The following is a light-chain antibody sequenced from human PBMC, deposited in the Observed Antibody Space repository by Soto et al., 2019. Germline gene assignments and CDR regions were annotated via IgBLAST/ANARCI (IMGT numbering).Light chain of an antibody. CDR1: QIISSW. J-gene: IGKJ5*01. CDR3: QQLFGSPST. CDR2: DAS. Sequence: DIQMTQSPSTLSASVGDRVTITCRASQIISSWLAWYQQKPGKAPNLLIYDASSLETGVPSRFSGSGSGTDFTLTISSLQPEDFATYYCQQLFGSPSTFGQGTRLDIK. V-gene: IGKV1-5*01.